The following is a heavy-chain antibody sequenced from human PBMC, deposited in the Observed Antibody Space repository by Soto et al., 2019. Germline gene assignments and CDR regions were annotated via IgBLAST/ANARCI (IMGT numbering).Heavy chain of an antibody. Sequence: EVQLVESGGGLVKPGGSLRLSCAASGFTFSNAWMSWVRQAPGKGLEWVGRIKSQTDGGTTDYAAPVKGRFTISRDDSKNTLYLQMNSLKTEDTAVYYCGREWLVTLNYWGQGTLVTVSS. V-gene: IGHV3-15*01. D-gene: IGHD6-19*01. CDR2: IKSQTDGGTT. CDR3: GREWLVTLNY. CDR1: GFTFSNAW. J-gene: IGHJ4*02.